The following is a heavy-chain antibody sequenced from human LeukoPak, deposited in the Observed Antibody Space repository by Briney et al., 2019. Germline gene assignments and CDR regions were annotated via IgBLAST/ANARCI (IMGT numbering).Heavy chain of an antibody. CDR3: ARDRYCTNGVCYRSRAFDI. CDR1: GYTFTSYG. Sequence: GASVKVSCKASGYTFTSYGISWVRQAPGQGLEWMGWISAYNGNANCAQKLQGRVTMTTDTSTSTAYMELRSLRSDDTAVYYCARDRYCTNGVCYRSRAFDIWGQGTMVTVSS. D-gene: IGHD2-8*01. J-gene: IGHJ3*02. CDR2: ISAYNGNA. V-gene: IGHV1-18*01.